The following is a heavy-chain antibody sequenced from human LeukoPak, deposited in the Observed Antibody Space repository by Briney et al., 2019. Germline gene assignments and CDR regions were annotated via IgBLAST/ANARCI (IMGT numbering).Heavy chain of an antibody. V-gene: IGHV3-74*01. Sequence: GGSLRLSCAASGFTFSSYWMHWVRQAPGKGLVWVSRINSDGSSTSYADSVKGRFTISRDNAKNTLYLQMNSLRAEDTAVYYCAREGRLLDAFDVWGQGTMVTVSS. CDR1: GFTFSSYW. CDR2: INSDGSST. J-gene: IGHJ3*01. CDR3: AREGRLLDAFDV.